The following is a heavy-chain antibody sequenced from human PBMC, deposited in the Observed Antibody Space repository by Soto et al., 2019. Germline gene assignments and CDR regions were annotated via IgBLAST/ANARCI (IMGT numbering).Heavy chain of an antibody. V-gene: IGHV1-18*01. CDR2: ITVNSGNT. Sequence: GASVKVSCKASGGTFSSYAISWVRQAPGQGLEWMGWITVNSGNTNYPQKFQGRVTMTTDTSTSTAYMELRSLTSDDTAVYYCGRGLGGCWYCFDYWGPGTLVTVSS. D-gene: IGHD3-16*01. CDR3: GRGLGGCWYCFDY. CDR1: GGTFSSYA. J-gene: IGHJ4*02.